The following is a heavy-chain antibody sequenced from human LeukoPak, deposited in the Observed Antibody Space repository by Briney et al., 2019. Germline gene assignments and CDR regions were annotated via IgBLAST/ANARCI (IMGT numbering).Heavy chain of an antibody. J-gene: IGHJ4*02. CDR3: ARAHDFWSTPDSDY. CDR2: VNPNSGNT. CDR1: GYTLTELS. V-gene: IGHV1-8*01. D-gene: IGHD3-3*01. Sequence: ASVTASCKVSGYTLTELSMHWVRQAPGKGLEWMGWVNPNSGNTGYAQKFQGRVTMTRNTSISTAYMELSSLRSEDTAVYYCARAHDFWSTPDSDYWGQGTLVTVSS.